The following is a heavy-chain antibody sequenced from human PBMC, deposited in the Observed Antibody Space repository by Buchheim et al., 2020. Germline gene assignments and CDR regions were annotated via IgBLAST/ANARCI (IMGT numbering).Heavy chain of an antibody. CDR3: AKGAVSGSSSYHGMDV. D-gene: IGHD1-26*01. CDR2: IIGSGATT. CDR1: GFTFNSYG. V-gene: IGHV3-23*01. J-gene: IGHJ6*02. Sequence: EVQLLESGGGLVQAGGSLRLSCSASGFTFNSYGMNWVRQAPGKGLEWVSVIIGSGATTYYTDSVKGRFTISRDNSKNTLYLQMNSLRAEDTAIYYWAKGAVSGSSSYHGMDVWGQGTT.